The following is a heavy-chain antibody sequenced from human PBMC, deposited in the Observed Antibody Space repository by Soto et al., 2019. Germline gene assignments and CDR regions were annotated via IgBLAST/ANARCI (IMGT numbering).Heavy chain of an antibody. J-gene: IGHJ4*02. CDR1: GGTFSSYA. V-gene: IGHV1-69*06. CDR2: IIPIFGTA. D-gene: IGHD3-10*01. Sequence: QVQLVQSGAEVKKPGSSVKVSCKASGGTFSSYAISWVRQAAGQGLEWMGGIIPIFGTANYAQKFQGRVTITADKSTSTAYMELRSLRSEDTAVYYCARVGTLVRGVIAPRFDYWGQGTLVTVSS. CDR3: ARVGTLVRGVIAPRFDY.